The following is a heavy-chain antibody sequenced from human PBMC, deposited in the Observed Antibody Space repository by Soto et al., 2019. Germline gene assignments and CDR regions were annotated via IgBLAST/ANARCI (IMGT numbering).Heavy chain of an antibody. J-gene: IGHJ4*02. CDR3: AKTQGFFDY. V-gene: IGHV3-23*01. CDR1: GFTFGNYA. Sequence: PGGSLRLSCAASGFTFGNYAMTWVRQAPGKGLEWVSVITGSGDITDYADSLKGRFTISRDNSKNTLYLQMNSLRADDTAVYYCAKTQGFFDYWGQGTLGTVSS. CDR2: ITGSGDIT.